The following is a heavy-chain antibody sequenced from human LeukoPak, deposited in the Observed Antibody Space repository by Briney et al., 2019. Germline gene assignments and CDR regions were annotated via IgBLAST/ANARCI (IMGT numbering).Heavy chain of an antibody. V-gene: IGHV1-18*01. CDR2: ISAYNGNT. D-gene: IGHD2-15*01. Sequence: ASVKVSCKASGYTFTSYGISWVRQAPGQGLEWMGWISAYNGNTNYAQKLQGRVNMTTDTSTSTVYMELRSLRSDDTAVYYCARSGPRYCSGGSCPKGDYWGQGTLVTVSS. CDR1: GYTFTSYG. J-gene: IGHJ4*02. CDR3: ARSGPRYCSGGSCPKGDY.